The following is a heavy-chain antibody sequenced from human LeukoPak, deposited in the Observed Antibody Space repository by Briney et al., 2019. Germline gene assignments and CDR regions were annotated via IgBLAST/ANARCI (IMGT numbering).Heavy chain of an antibody. V-gene: IGHV3-23*01. J-gene: IGHJ4*02. CDR2: TSGRGRNT. Sequence: GGTLRPSCAASGLTFSIYAMAWVRQAPGKGPEGVSSTSGRGRNTYYAESVTGRLPISRNNSTNTLYLQMNSLRAADTAIDYCSKDPGSSSYGSFDNWGQGTLVTVSS. D-gene: IGHD3-16*01. CDR3: SKDPGSSSYGSFDN. CDR1: GLTFSIYA.